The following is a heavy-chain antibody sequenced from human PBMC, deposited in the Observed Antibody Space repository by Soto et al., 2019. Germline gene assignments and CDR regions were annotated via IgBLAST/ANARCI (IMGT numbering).Heavy chain of an antibody. CDR2: INHSGST. D-gene: IGHD2-15*01. CDR1: GGSFSGYY. CDR3: TRGYAVVVAATPGFGFDI. J-gene: IGHJ3*02. V-gene: IGHV4-34*01. Sequence: QVQLQQWGAGLLKPSETLSLTCAVYGGSFSGYYWSWIRQPPGKGLEWIGEINHSGSTNYNPSLKSRVTISVDTSKNQFSLKLSSVTAADTAVYYCTRGYAVVVAATPGFGFDIWGQGTMVTVSS.